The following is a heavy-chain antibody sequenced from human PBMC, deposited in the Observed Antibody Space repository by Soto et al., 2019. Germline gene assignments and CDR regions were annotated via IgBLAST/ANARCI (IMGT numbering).Heavy chain of an antibody. V-gene: IGHV1-69*13. J-gene: IGHJ6*02. CDR1: VRTFSSYA. CDR2: IIPIFGTA. CDR3: AREAHRGYSSSWYGYCYYYGMDA. D-gene: IGHD6-13*01. Sequence: SVKVSCKGSVRTFSSYAISWVRQAPGQGLEWMGGIIPIFGTANYAQKFQGRVTITADESTSTAYMELSSLRSEDTAVYYCAREAHRGYSSSWYGYCYYYGMDAWGQGSTVTVSS.